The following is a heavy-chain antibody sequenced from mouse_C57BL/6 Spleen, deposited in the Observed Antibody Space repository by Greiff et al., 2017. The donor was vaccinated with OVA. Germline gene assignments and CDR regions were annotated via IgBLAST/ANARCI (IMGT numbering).Heavy chain of an antibody. D-gene: IGHD4-1*01. CDR1: GYTFTDYN. J-gene: IGHJ3*01. Sequence: EVQGVESGPELVKPGASVQMSCKASGYTFTDYNMHWVKQSHGKSLEWIGYLNPNTGGTSYNQKFKGKATLTVNKSSSTAYMELRSLTSEESAVYYCARSLANWDAWFAYWGQGTLVTVSA. CDR2: LNPNTGGT. CDR3: ARSLANWDAWFAY. V-gene: IGHV1-22*01.